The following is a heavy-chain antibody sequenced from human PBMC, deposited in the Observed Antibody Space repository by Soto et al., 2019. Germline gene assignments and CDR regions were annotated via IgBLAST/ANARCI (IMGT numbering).Heavy chain of an antibody. Sequence: GESLKISCKGPGYRLAGYWITWVRQKPGNGLEWMGRIDPSDSQTYYSPSFRGHVTISVTQPITTVFLQWSSLRASDTAMYYCARQIYDSDTGPNFQYYFDSWGQGTPVTVSS. CDR3: ARQIYDSDTGPNFQYYFDS. J-gene: IGHJ4*02. CDR2: IDPSDSQT. D-gene: IGHD3-22*01. V-gene: IGHV5-10-1*01. CDR1: GYRLAGYW.